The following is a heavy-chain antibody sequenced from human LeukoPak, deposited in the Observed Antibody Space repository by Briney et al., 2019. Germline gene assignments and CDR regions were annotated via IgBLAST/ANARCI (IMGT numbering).Heavy chain of an antibody. CDR1: GFTFSSYA. CDR3: ACYYGSGSYYNSGAFDI. J-gene: IGHJ3*02. D-gene: IGHD3-10*01. V-gene: IGHV3-48*04. CDR2: ISSSGSTI. Sequence: GGSLRLSCAASGFTFSSYAMSWVRQAPGKGLEWVSYISSSGSTIYYADSVKGRFTISRDNAKNSLYLQMNSLRAEDTAVYYCACYYGSGSYYNSGAFDIWGQGTMVTVSS.